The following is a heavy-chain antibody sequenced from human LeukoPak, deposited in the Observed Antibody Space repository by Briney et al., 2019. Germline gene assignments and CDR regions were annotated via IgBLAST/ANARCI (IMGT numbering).Heavy chain of an antibody. D-gene: IGHD5-18*01. J-gene: IGHJ4*02. Sequence: SETLSLTSTVSGGSLSSGDYYWNWIRQYPGKGLERIGYIYYTGSTSYSPSLKSRVSISRDTSKNQFSLNLHSVTAADTAVYYCARLDTALDYWCQGTLVTVSS. CDR3: ARLDTALDY. CDR1: GGSLSSGDYY. CDR2: IYYTGST. V-gene: IGHV4-31*03.